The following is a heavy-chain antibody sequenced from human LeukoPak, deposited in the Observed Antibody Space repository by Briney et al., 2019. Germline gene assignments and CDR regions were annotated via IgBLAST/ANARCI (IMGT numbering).Heavy chain of an antibody. J-gene: IGHJ4*02. V-gene: IGHV4-34*01. Sequence: PSETLSLTCAVYGGSFSGYYWSWIRQPPGKGLEWIGEINHSGSTNYNPSLKSRVTISVDTSKSQFSLKLNSVTAADTAVYYCARRSYYYDSSGYTHFDYWGQGTLVTISS. CDR2: INHSGST. CDR1: GGSFSGYY. CDR3: ARRSYYYDSSGYTHFDY. D-gene: IGHD3-22*01.